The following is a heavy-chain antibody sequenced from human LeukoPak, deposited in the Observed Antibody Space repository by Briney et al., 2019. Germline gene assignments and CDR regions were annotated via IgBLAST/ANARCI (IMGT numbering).Heavy chain of an antibody. CDR1: GYTFTSYG. CDR3: ARAPWVWYYYDSSGYYRGFDY. V-gene: IGHV1-18*01. D-gene: IGHD3-22*01. Sequence: ASVKVSCKASGYTFTSYGISWVRQAPGQGLEWMGWISAYNGNTNYAQKLQGRVTMTTDTSTSTAYMELRSLRSDDTAVYYCARAPWVWYYYDSSGYYRGFDYWGQGTLVTVSS. CDR2: ISAYNGNT. J-gene: IGHJ4*02.